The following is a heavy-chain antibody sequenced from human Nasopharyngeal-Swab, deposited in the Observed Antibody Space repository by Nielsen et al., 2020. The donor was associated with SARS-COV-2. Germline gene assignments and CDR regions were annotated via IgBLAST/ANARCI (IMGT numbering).Heavy chain of an antibody. CDR2: ISYDGSNK. CDR3: AKAWLHTY. Sequence: GGSLRLSCAASGFTFSSYGMHWVRQAPGKGLEWVAVISYDGSNKYYADSVKGRFTISRDNSKNTLYLQMNSLRAEDTAVYYCAKAWLHTYWGQGTLVTVSS. J-gene: IGHJ4*02. V-gene: IGHV3-30*18. CDR1: GFTFSSYG. D-gene: IGHD5-24*01.